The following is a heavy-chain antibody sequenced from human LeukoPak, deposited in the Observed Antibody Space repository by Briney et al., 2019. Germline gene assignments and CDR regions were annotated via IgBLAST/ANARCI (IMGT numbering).Heavy chain of an antibody. J-gene: IGHJ4*02. CDR3: ARVGPSDIVVVVALDY. Sequence: GGSLRLSCAASGFTFSSYSMNWVRQAPGKGLEWVSSISSSSSYIYYADSVKGRFTISRDNAKNSLYLQMNSLRTEDTAVYYCARVGPSDIVVVVALDYRGQGTLVTVSS. CDR2: ISSSSSYI. V-gene: IGHV3-21*01. D-gene: IGHD2-15*01. CDR1: GFTFSSYS.